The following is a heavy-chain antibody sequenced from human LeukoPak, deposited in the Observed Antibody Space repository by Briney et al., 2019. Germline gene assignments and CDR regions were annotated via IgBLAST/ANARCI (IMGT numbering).Heavy chain of an antibody. CDR1: GYTFTSYD. CDR3: ARRNGYDTKFDP. Sequence: ASVKVSCKASGYTFTSYDINWVRQATGQGLEWMGWMNPNSGNTGYAQKFQGRVTMTRNTSISTAYMELGSLRSEDTAVYYCARRNGYDTKFDPWGQGTLVTVSS. CDR2: MNPNSGNT. D-gene: IGHD5-12*01. J-gene: IGHJ5*02. V-gene: IGHV1-8*01.